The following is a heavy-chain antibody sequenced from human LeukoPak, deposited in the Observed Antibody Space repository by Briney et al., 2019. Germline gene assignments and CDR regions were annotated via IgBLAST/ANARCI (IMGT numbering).Heavy chain of an antibody. CDR2: IYPGDSDT. CDR3: ARGMRAAAGSGVFYFDN. D-gene: IGHD6-13*01. CDR1: GYAYTSYW. J-gene: IGHJ4*02. Sequence: GESLKISCKASGYAYTSYWIGWVRQMPGRGLEWMGIIYPGDSDTRYSPSFQGQVTISADKSNNIAYLQWSSLKASDSAMYFCARGMRAAAGSGVFYFDNWGQGTLVSVSS. V-gene: IGHV5-51*01.